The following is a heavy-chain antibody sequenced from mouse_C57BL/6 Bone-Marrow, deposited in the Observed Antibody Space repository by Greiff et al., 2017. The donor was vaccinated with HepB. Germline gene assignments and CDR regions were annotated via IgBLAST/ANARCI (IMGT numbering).Heavy chain of an antibody. CDR1: GYTFTSYW. CDR2: IDPSDSYT. CDR3: ARSRYYGSSGFAY. J-gene: IGHJ3*01. D-gene: IGHD1-1*01. Sequence: QVQLQQPGAELVRPGTSVKLSCKASGYTFTSYWMHWVKQSPGQGLEWIGVIDPSDSYTNYNQKFKGKATLTVDTSSSTAYMQLSSLTSEDSAVYYCARSRYYGSSGFAYWGQGTLVTVSA. V-gene: IGHV1-59*01.